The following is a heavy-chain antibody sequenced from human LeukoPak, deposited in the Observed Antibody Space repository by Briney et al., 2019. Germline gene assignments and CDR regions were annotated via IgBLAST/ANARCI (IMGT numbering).Heavy chain of an antibody. V-gene: IGHV3-33*01. CDR3: ARSIAKIAAAGTITCYFDY. CDR2: IWYDGNNK. CDR1: GFTFSGYG. D-gene: IGHD6-13*01. Sequence: GGSLRLSCAASGFTFSGYGMHWVRQAPDKGLEWVAVIWYDGNNKYYADSVKGRFTISRDNSKNTLYLQMNSLRVEDTAVYYCARSIAKIAAAGTITCYFDYWGQGTLVTVSS. J-gene: IGHJ4*02.